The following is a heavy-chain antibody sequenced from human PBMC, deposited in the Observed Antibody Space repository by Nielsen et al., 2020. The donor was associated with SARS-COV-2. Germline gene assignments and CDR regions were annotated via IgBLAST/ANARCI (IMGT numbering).Heavy chain of an antibody. CDR3: AGGADFWSGTQKYYMDV. J-gene: IGHJ6*04. Sequence: GGSLRLSCAASGFTFSSYGMHWVRQAPGQGLVWVSRINPSGSGTAYADSVKGRFAVSRDNAENTVVLQIHSLRFEDTAVYYCAGGADFWSGTQKYYMDVWGKGTTVTVSS. D-gene: IGHD3-3*01. CDR1: GFTFSSYG. CDR2: INPSGSGT. V-gene: IGHV3-74*01.